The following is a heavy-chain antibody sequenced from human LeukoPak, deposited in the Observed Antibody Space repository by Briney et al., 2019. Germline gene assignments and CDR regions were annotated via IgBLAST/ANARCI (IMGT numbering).Heavy chain of an antibody. J-gene: IGHJ5*02. V-gene: IGHV1-18*01. CDR2: ISTYDHDT. CDR1: GYTFTNYG. D-gene: IGHD2-15*01. Sequence: ASVRVSCKASGYTFTNYGISWVRQAPGQGLEWMTWISTYDHDTNYAQKFRGRVTMTTDTSTSTAYMELRSLGSDDTAVYYCVRDYFCSGGTCDDCFDPWGQGTLVTVSS. CDR3: VRDYFCSGGTCDDCFDP.